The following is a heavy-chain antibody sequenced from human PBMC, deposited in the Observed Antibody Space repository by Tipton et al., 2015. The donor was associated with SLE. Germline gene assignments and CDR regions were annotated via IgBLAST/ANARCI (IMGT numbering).Heavy chain of an antibody. J-gene: IGHJ5*02. CDR2: IYTRGST. CDR3: ARERYYYDSSGYYSNCFDP. V-gene: IGHV4-61*02. D-gene: IGHD3-22*01. CDR1: GGSISSSSYY. Sequence: TLSLTCTVSGGSISSSSYYWSWIRQPAGKGLEWLGRIYTRGSTSYNPSLKSPLTMSLETSKNQFSLKLRSVTAADTAVYYCARERYYYDSSGYYSNCFDPWGQGTLVTVSS.